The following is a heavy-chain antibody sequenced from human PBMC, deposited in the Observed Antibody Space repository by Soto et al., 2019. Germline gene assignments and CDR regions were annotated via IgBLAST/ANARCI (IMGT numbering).Heavy chain of an antibody. Sequence: GGSLRLSCAASGFTFDDYAMHWVRQAPGKGLEWVSGISWNSGSIGYADSVKGRFTISRDNAKNSLYLQMNSLRAEDTALYYCAKDKGYCSSTSCSDVAFDIWGQGTMVTVSS. V-gene: IGHV3-9*01. CDR2: ISWNSGSI. D-gene: IGHD2-2*01. J-gene: IGHJ3*02. CDR1: GFTFDDYA. CDR3: AKDKGYCSSTSCSDVAFDI.